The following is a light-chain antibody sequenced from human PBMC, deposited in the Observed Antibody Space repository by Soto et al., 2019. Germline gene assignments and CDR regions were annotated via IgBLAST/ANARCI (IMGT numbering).Light chain of an antibody. J-gene: IGKJ3*01. CDR3: QQYDNLPLT. Sequence: EIVLTQSPGTLSLSPGERATLSCRASQSVSNNYLAWYQQKPGQAPRLLIYGASTRAAGIPARFSGSGSGTEFTLTISSLQSEDFAVYFCQQYDNLPLTFGPGTKVDIK. CDR1: QSVSNN. V-gene: IGKV3-15*01. CDR2: GAS.